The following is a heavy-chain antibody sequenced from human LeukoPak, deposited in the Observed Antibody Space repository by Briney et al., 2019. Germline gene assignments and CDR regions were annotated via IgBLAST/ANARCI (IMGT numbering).Heavy chain of an antibody. CDR2: ISTSSRYI. V-gene: IGHV3-21*01. CDR3: ARADCSSSTCYLRRSWFDP. Sequence: PGGSLRLSCAGSGFTFSSYAMNWVRQAPGKGLEWVSSISTSSRYIYYKDSVRGRFTISRDDAKNSPYLEMNSLRAEDTAVYYCARADCSSSTCYLRRSWFDPWGQGTLVTVSS. J-gene: IGHJ5*02. D-gene: IGHD2-2*01. CDR1: GFTFSSYA.